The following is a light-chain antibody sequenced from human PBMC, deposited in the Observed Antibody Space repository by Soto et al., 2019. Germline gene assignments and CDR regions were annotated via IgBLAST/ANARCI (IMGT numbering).Light chain of an antibody. CDR2: DVT. CDR1: SIDVGGYND. Sequence: QSALTQPRSVSGSPGQSVTIACIGTSIDVGGYNDVSWYQQHPGKAPKLMIYDVTKRPSGVPDRFSGSKSDNTDSLTISGLQAEDEADYYCCSYAGTYTYVVFGGGTKLTVL. J-gene: IGLJ2*01. V-gene: IGLV2-11*01. CDR3: CSYAGTYTYVV.